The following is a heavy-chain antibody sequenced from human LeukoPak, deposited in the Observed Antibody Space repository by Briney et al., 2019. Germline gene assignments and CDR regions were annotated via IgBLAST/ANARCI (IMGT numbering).Heavy chain of an antibody. CDR1: GYTFSSFG. V-gene: IGHV1-18*01. CDR3: ARDKRYALDI. J-gene: IGHJ3*02. D-gene: IGHD6-25*01. Sequence: ASVKVSCKGSGYTFSSFGISWVRQAPGQGLEWMGWISISKGNTIHGQKLLDRVTMTRDTSTSTAYMELRSLRSDDTAVYYCARDKRYALDIWGQGTMVTVSS. CDR2: ISISKGNT.